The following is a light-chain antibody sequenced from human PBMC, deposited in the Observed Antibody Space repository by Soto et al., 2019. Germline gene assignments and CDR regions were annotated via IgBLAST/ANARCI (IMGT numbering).Light chain of an antibody. CDR1: SSNIGSNY. CDR2: RNN. J-gene: IGLJ3*02. V-gene: IGLV1-47*01. Sequence: QSVLTQPPSASGTPGQGVTISCSGSSSNIGSNYVYWYQQLPGTAPKLLIYRNNQRPSGVPDRFSGSKSGTSASLAISGLRSEDEADYYCAAWDDSLSEVFGGGTKLTVL. CDR3: AAWDDSLSEV.